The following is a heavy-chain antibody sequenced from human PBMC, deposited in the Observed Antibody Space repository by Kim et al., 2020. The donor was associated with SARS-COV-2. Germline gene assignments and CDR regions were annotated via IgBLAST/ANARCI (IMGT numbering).Heavy chain of an antibody. D-gene: IGHD6-19*01. V-gene: IGHV3-7*01. Sequence: GGSLRLSCAASGFTFSSYWMTWVRQAPGKGLEWVANIKQDGNQKYYVDSVKGRFTISRDNAKNSLYLQMNSLRAEDTAVYYCARDGDLYSSGKDAFDFWGQGTMFTGTS. CDR3: ARDGDLYSSGKDAFDF. CDR1: GFTFSSYW. CDR2: IKQDGNQK. J-gene: IGHJ3*01.